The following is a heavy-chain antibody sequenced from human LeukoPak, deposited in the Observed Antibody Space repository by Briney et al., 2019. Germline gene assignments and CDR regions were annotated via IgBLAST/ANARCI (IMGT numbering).Heavy chain of an antibody. V-gene: IGHV1-18*01. CDR2: ISAYNGNT. CDR3: ARDSLDSSSKINYFDY. Sequence: ASVKVSCKASGYTFTSYGISWVRQAPGQGLEWMGWISAYNGNTNYAQKLQGRVTMTTDTSTSTAYMELGSLRSDDTAVYYCARDSLDSSSKINYFDYWGQGTLVTVSS. CDR1: GYTFTSYG. D-gene: IGHD6-13*01. J-gene: IGHJ4*02.